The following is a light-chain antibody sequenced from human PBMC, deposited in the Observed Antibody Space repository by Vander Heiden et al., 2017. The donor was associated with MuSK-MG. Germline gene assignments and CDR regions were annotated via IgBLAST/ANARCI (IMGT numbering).Light chain of an antibody. CDR1: SSEVASYNL. CDR3: CSYAGSSTPNFV. Sequence: QSALTQPASVSGSPGQSITIHCTGTSSEVASYNLVSWSQQYTSKAPKLIIYEFSKRPSGVSIRFSGSKSGTTASLAISGLQAEDESEYYCCSYAGSSTPNFVFGTGTKVTVL. J-gene: IGLJ1*01. CDR2: EFS. V-gene: IGLV2-23*02.